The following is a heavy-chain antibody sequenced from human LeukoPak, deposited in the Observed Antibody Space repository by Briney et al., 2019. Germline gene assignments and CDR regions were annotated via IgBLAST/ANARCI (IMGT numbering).Heavy chain of an antibody. V-gene: IGHV3-7*01. Sequence: GGSLRLSCAASGFSFSTYWMSWVRQTPEKGLEFVANINQDASVRNYMDSLKGRCTISRDNARKSVYLEINSLRADDTAVYYCARDPGSSSFDLWGQGALVTVSS. J-gene: IGHJ4*02. CDR2: INQDASVR. CDR3: ARDPGSSSFDL. D-gene: IGHD6-13*01. CDR1: GFSFSTYW.